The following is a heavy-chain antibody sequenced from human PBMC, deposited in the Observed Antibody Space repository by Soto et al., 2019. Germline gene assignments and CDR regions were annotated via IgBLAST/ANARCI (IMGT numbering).Heavy chain of an antibody. Sequence: SVKVSCKASGGTLSSYAISWVRQAPGQGLEWMGGIIPIFGTANYAQKFQGRVTITADESTSTAYMELSSLRSEDTAVYYCARDSSGYYNFDYWGQGTLVTVSS. J-gene: IGHJ4*02. CDR3: ARDSSGYYNFDY. D-gene: IGHD3-22*01. V-gene: IGHV1-69*13. CDR1: GGTLSSYA. CDR2: IIPIFGTA.